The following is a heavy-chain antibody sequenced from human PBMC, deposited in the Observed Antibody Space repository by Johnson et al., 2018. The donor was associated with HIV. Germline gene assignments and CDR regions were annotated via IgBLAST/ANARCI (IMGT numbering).Heavy chain of an antibody. V-gene: IGHV3-20*04. CDR2: IDWNGGRQ. CDR1: GFTFDDYG. Sequence: VQLVESGGRVVRPGGSLRLSCAASGFTFDDYGMTWVRQAPGKGLEWVSGIDWNGGRQAYVDSVKGRFTISRDNAKNSLYMEINSLRAEDTALYYCARQHYYDSSGQGGGLDIWGQGTMVTVSS. CDR3: ARQHYYDSSGQGGGLDI. J-gene: IGHJ3*02. D-gene: IGHD3-22*01.